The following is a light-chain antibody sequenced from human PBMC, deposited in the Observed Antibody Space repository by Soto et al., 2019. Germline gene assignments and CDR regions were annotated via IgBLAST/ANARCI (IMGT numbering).Light chain of an antibody. Sequence: EIVLTQSPVTLSLSPGERATLSCRSSQSAGTYSAWYQQKPGQSPRLLIFDVSHRATGVPARFSGSGSGTDFTLTISSLEPEDVRIYYCPQRAKWPLTFGGGTRVEIK. J-gene: IGKJ4*01. CDR2: DVS. CDR1: QSAGTY. CDR3: PQRAKWPLT. V-gene: IGKV3-11*01.